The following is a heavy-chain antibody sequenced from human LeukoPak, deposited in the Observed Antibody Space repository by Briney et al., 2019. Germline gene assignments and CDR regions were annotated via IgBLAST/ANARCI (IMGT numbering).Heavy chain of an antibody. D-gene: IGHD3-22*01. CDR2: IYSTGST. J-gene: IGHJ5*02. Sequence: PSETLSLTCTVSGGSISSYYWGWIRQPAGKGLEWIGRIYSTGSTNYNPSLKSRVTISVDTSKNQFSLKLSSVTAADTAVYYCARGLAYYDSSGYFFDPWGQGTLVTVSS. CDR3: ARGLAYYDSSGYFFDP. CDR1: GGSISSYY. V-gene: IGHV4-4*07.